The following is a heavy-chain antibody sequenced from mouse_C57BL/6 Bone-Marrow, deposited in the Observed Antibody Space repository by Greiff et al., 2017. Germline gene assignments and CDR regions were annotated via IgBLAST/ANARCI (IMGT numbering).Heavy chain of an antibody. V-gene: IGHV1-69*01. Sequence: VQLQQPGAELVMPGASVKLSCKASGYTFTSYWMHWVKQRPGQGLEWIGEIDPSDSYTNYNQKFKGKSTLSLDKSSSTAYMQLSSLTSEDSAVYYCARRGGYAWFAYWGQGTLVTVSA. CDR1: GYTFTSYW. D-gene: IGHD1-1*02. J-gene: IGHJ3*01. CDR3: ARRGGYAWFAY. CDR2: IDPSDSYT.